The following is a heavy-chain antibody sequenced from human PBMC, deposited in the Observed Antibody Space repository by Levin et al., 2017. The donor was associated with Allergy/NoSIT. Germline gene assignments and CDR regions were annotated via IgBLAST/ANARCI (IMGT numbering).Heavy chain of an antibody. CDR3: ASPIADNWNDVGY. J-gene: IGHJ4*02. CDR1: GFIFSSYS. CDR2: ISSSSSTI. D-gene: IGHD1-1*01. Sequence: GESLKISCAASGFIFSSYSMNWVRQAPGKGLEWVSYISSSSSTIYYADSVKGRFTISRDNAKNSLYLQMNSLRAEDTAVYYCASPIADNWNDVGYWGQGTLVTVSS. V-gene: IGHV3-48*01.